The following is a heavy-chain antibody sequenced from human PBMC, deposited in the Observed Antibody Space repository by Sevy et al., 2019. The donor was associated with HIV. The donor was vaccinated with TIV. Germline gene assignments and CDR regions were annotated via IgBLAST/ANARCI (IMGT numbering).Heavy chain of an antibody. Sequence: SETLSLTCVVSGGSISSSNWWNWVRQTPGKGLEWIGEIYHSRSTNRNPSLKSRVTISLDKSKNQFSLKLSSVTAADTAVYYCARGEGGYCSSTSCHVDYWGQGTLVTVSS. D-gene: IGHD2-2*03. V-gene: IGHV4-4*02. CDR1: GGSISSSNW. CDR2: IYHSRST. J-gene: IGHJ4*02. CDR3: ARGEGGYCSSTSCHVDY.